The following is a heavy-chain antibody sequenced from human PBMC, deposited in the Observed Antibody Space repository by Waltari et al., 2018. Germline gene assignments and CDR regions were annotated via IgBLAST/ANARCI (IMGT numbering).Heavy chain of an antibody. J-gene: IGHJ4*02. V-gene: IGHV4-4*02. CDR3: ARDRIGIVGAIDY. D-gene: IGHD1-26*01. CDR1: GGSITSNNW. CDR2: IHPGGTT. Sequence: QVQLQESGPGLVKPSGTLSLTCAVSGGSITSNNWWSWVRQPPGKGLEWIGEIHPGGTTNYKPSLKSRVTISVDKSKNQFSLKLSSVTAADTAVYYCARDRIGIVGAIDYWGQGTLVIVSS.